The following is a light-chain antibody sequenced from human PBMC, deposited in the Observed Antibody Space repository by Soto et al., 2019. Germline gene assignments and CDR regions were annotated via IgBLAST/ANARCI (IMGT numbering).Light chain of an antibody. CDR1: SSDIGGYYY. Sequence: QSVPTQPASGTRSPEQSITISCTGTSSDIGGYYYVSWYQQRPCKAPKLMIYEVRYRRSGVSNRFSVFKSGNTAYLTIPGQQAEDGAADHGCAYTRAGNHYVFGSETQGTV. CDR3: CAYTRAGNHYV. CDR2: EVR. J-gene: IGLJ1*01. V-gene: IGLV2-14*01.